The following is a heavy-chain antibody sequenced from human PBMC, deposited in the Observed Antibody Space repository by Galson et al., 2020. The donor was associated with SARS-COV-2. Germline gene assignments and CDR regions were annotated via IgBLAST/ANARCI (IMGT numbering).Heavy chain of an antibody. Sequence: GGSLRLSCVASGFTFSSYAMHWVRQAPGKGLEWVAVISYDGSNKYYADSVKGRFTISRDNSKNTLYLQMNSLRAEDTAVYYCAREGSSTFAFDIWGQGTMVTVSS. J-gene: IGHJ3*02. CDR3: AREGSSTFAFDI. D-gene: IGHD2-2*01. CDR2: ISYDGSNK. V-gene: IGHV3-30*01. CDR1: GFTFSSYA.